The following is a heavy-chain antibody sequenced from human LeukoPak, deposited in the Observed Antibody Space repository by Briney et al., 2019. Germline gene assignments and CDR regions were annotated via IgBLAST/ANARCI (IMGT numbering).Heavy chain of an antibody. CDR3: TTVAGELPFADY. J-gene: IGHJ4*02. CDR2: IYSGGST. D-gene: IGHD1-26*01. CDR1: GFTVSSNY. V-gene: IGHV3-53*01. Sequence: PGGSLRLSCAASGFTVSSNYMSWVRQAPGKGLEWVSVIYSGGSTYYADSVKGRLTISRDSSKNTLYLQMNSLKTEDTAVYYCTTVAGELPFADYWGQGTLVTVSS.